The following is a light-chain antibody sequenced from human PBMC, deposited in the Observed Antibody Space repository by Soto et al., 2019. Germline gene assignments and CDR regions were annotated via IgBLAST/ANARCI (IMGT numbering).Light chain of an antibody. CDR2: LGS. J-gene: IGKJ2*01. V-gene: IGKV2-28*01. CDR3: MQALQSPCYT. Sequence: DIVMTQSPLSLPVTPGEPASISCRSSQSLLHSNGYNYLDWYLQKPGQSPQLLIYLGSNRASGVPDRFSGSGSGTDFTLTISRVEAEDVGVYYCMQALQSPCYTFGQETRLDIK. CDR1: QSLLHSNGYNY.